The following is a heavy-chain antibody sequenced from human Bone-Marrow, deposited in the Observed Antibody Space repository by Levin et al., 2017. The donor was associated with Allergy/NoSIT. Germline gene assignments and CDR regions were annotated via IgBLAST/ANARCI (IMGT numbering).Heavy chain of an antibody. CDR2: ISYDGSNT. CDR3: ARDAGIQIFRYHFDY. D-gene: IGHD5-18*01. J-gene: IGHJ4*02. CDR1: GFTFSNYG. Sequence: GGSLRLSCAASGFTFSNYGMHWVRQAPGKGLEWVAVISYDGSNTYYADSVKGRFTISRDSSKNTLYLQVNSLRAEDTAVYYCARDAGIQIFRYHFDYWGQGALVTVSS. V-gene: IGHV3-30*03.